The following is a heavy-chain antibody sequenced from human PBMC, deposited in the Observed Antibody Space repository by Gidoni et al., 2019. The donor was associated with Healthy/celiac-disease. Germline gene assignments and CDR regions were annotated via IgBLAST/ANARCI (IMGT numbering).Heavy chain of an antibody. J-gene: IGHJ4*02. Sequence: SRVTISVDTSKNQFSLKLSSVTAADTAVYYCAREGTKLPARYVLDYWGQGTLVTVSS. D-gene: IGHD2-2*01. V-gene: IGHV4-34*01. CDR3: AREGTKLPARYVLDY.